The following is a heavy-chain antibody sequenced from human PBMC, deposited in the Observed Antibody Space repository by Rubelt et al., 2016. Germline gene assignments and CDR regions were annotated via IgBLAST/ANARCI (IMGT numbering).Heavy chain of an antibody. CDR2: NSAYHGNT. CDR1: GYTFTSYG. V-gene: IGHV1-18*01. J-gene: IGHJ3*02. D-gene: IGHD5-24*01. Sequence: QVQLVQSGAEVKKPGASVKVSCKASGYTFTSYGISWVRQAPGQGPEWMGWNSAYHGNTNYAQKVQGRVTMTTDTATSTVYMELRSLSSDDTAVYYCARREGYNWDDAVDIWGQGTMVTVSS. CDR3: ARREGYNWDDAVDI.